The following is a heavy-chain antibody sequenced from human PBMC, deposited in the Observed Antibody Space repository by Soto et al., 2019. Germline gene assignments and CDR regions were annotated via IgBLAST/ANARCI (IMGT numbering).Heavy chain of an antibody. CDR2: INAATGNT. J-gene: IGHJ4*02. V-gene: IGHV1-3*01. D-gene: IGHD6-19*01. CDR3: ASDYGSNWRL. CDR1: GFVSTNYN. Sequence: HLVQSGAEVKMPGDSVQVSCKASGFVSTNYNFHRVRQAPGQSLEWMGRINAATGNTQYSQNFQGRVTFTRDASATTAFMELTNLRFEDRAMYYCASDYGSNWRLWGQGTLVSVSS.